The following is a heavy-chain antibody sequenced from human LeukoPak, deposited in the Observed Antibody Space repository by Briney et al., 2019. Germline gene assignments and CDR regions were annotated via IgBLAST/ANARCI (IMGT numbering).Heavy chain of an antibody. J-gene: IGHJ4*02. V-gene: IGHV1-8*01. D-gene: IGHD4-17*01. CDR3: ARGHGDYVGGVDFDY. Sequence: ASVKVSCKASGYTFTYYIHWVRQATGQGLEWMGWMNPNSGNTGYAQKFQGRVTMTRNTSISTAYMELSSLRSEDTAVYYCARGHGDYVGGVDFDYWGQGTLVTVSS. CDR2: MNPNSGNT. CDR1: GYTFTYY.